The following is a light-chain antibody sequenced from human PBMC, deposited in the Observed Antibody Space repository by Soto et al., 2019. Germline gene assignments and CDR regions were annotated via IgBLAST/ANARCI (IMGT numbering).Light chain of an antibody. V-gene: IGKV3-15*01. CDR1: QGIASN. Sequence: VMTQSPATLSVSPGERVTLSCRASQGIASNLAWYQKKPGQPPRLLIYGASTRATGIPASFSGSESGTEFTLTVNSLQSEDFAVYYCQQYNNWPLTFGGGTKVEIK. CDR3: QQYNNWPLT. J-gene: IGKJ4*01. CDR2: GAS.